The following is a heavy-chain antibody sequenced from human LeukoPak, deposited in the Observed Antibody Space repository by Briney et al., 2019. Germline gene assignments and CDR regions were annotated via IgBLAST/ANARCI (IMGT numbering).Heavy chain of an antibody. Sequence: GGSLRLSCTASGFIFNNFGLMWVRQAPGKGLEWVSAISNDGGGTTYADFVKGRFTISRDNSEKTLFLQMNSLRAEDTALYYCAKGSSGYFADLWGQGTLVTVSS. D-gene: IGHD3-22*01. J-gene: IGHJ5*02. CDR1: GFIFNNFG. CDR2: ISNDGGGT. V-gene: IGHV3-23*01. CDR3: AKGSSGYFADL.